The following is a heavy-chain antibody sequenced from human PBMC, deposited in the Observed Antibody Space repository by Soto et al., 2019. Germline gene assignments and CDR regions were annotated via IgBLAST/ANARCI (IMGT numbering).Heavy chain of an antibody. J-gene: IGHJ5*02. Sequence: TSETLSLTCAVSGGSISSGGYSWSWIRQPPGKGLGWIGYIYHGGSTYYNPSLKNRVTISVDRSKNQFSLKLSSVTAADTAVYYCARVPDRWGQGTLVTSPQ. D-gene: IGHD2-2*01. CDR1: GGSISSGGYS. CDR3: ARVPDR. CDR2: IYHGGST. V-gene: IGHV4-30-2*01.